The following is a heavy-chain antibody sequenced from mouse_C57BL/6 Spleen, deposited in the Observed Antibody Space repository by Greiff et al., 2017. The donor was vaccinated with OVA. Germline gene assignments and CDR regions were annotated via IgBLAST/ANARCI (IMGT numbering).Heavy chain of an antibody. V-gene: IGHV1-15*01. D-gene: IGHD1-1*01. CDR1: GYTFTDYE. CDR2: IDPETGGT. J-gene: IGHJ3*01. Sequence: QVQLQQSGAELVRPGASVTLSCKASGYTFTDYEMHWVKQTPVHGLEWIGAIDPETGGTAYNQKFKGKAILTADKSSSTAYMELRSLTSDDSAVYYCTNYYGSSPFAYWGQGTLVTVSA. CDR3: TNYYGSSPFAY.